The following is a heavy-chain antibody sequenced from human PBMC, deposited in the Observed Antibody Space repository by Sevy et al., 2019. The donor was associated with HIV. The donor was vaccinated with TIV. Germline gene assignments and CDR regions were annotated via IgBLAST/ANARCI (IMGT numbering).Heavy chain of an antibody. Sequence: GESLKISCAASGFTFSSHWMQWVRQAPGKGLVWVGRLNYDGSYTNYADSVKGRFTISRDNAKSTLYLQMNSLRAEDTALYYCARSKVGVGDAFDIWGQGTMVTVSS. V-gene: IGHV3-74*01. J-gene: IGHJ3*02. CDR1: GFTFSSHW. D-gene: IGHD3-16*01. CDR2: LNYDGSYT. CDR3: ARSKVGVGDAFDI.